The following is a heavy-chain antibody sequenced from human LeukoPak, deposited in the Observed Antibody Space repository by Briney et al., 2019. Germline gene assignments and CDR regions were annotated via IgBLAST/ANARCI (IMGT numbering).Heavy chain of an antibody. J-gene: IGHJ5*02. CDR3: AREPGYGSGGGCYGGWFDP. V-gene: IGHV4-34*01. Sequence: SETLSLTCAVYGGSLSGHYWSWIRPPPGKGLDWLGQIHHTGSTYYNPPLQGRVTIRGVTSKNQISLTLSSVIAADTAVYYCAREPGYGSGGGCYGGWFDPWGQGTLVIVSS. CDR1: GGSLSGHY. CDR2: IHHTGST. D-gene: IGHD2-15*01.